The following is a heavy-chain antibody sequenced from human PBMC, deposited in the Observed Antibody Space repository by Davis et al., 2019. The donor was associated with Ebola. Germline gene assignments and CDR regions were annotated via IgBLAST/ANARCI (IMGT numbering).Heavy chain of an antibody. Sequence: SETLSLTCSVSGDSLIDYYWSWIRQSPGKGLEWIGYVYYTGSTNYNPSLKSRLTISVDTSKNQFSLRLSSVTAADTAVYYCARYDNTYYFFDYWGRGTQVTVSS. J-gene: IGHJ4*02. V-gene: IGHV4-59*03. D-gene: IGHD2-2*01. CDR3: ARYDNTYYFFDY. CDR1: GDSLIDYY. CDR2: VYYTGST.